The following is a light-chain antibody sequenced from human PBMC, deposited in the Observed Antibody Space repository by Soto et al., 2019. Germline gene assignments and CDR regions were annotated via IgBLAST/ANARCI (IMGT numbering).Light chain of an antibody. Sequence: DIVLTQSPGILSLSPGDRATLSCRSSESVRSTYLAWYQQKRGQAPRLLIYEASSRASGIPDRFSGSGSGKDFTLTISKVEPEDVAVYYCQQYFNSPYTYTFGQGTVLEI. V-gene: IGKV3-20*01. CDR3: QQYFNSPYTYT. J-gene: IGKJ2*01. CDR2: EAS. CDR1: ESVRSTY.